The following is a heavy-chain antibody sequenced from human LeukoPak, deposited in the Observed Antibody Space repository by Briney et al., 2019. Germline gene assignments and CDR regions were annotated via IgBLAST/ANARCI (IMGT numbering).Heavy chain of an antibody. V-gene: IGHV3-74*01. CDR3: ARDRSVTNGGFDY. J-gene: IGHJ4*02. D-gene: IGHD2-8*01. CDR2: INTDGSDT. CDR1: GFPFSHYW. Sequence: GGSLSLSCAAPGFPFSHYWMHWVRQAPGKGRVWVSRINTDGSDTVYADSVKGRFTISRDNTKNTLYLQMNRRRAEDTAVYYCARDRSVTNGGFDYWGQGTLVTVSS.